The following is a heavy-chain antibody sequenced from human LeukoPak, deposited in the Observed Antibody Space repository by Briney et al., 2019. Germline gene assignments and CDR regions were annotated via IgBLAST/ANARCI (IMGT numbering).Heavy chain of an antibody. D-gene: IGHD2-21*02. J-gene: IGHJ4*02. V-gene: IGHV3-21*01. CDR3: ARGCGGDCYSGHDY. CDR1: GFTFSSYS. CDR2: ISSSSSYI. Sequence: PGGSLRLSCGASGFTFSSYSMTSVRQAPGKGLEWVSSISSSSSYIYYAHSVKGRFTISRDNAKNSLYLQMNSLRAEDTAGYYCARGCGGDCYSGHDYWSQGTLVTV.